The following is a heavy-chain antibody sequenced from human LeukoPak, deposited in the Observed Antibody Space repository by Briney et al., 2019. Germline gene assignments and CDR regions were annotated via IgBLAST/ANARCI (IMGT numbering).Heavy chain of an antibody. V-gene: IGHV4-59*01. CDR1: GGSISYH. CDR2: IYYSGST. J-gene: IGHJ4*02. Sequence: SETLSLTCTVSGGSISYHLSWIRQPPGKGLEWLGYIYYSGSTNYNPSLKSRVTISVDTSKNQFSLKLRSVTAADTAVYYCARGQHNWNYWGQGTLVTVSS. CDR3: ARGQHNWNY. D-gene: IGHD1-20*01.